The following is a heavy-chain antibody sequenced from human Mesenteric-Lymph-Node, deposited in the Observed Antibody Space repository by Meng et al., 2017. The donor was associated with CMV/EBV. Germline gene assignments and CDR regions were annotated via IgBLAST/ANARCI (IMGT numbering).Heavy chain of an antibody. V-gene: IGHV1-69*04. D-gene: IGHD3-3*01. CDR3: AIDPFWSGYYRWFDP. CDR2: IIPILGIA. CDR1: GGTFSSYT. J-gene: IGHJ5*02. Sequence: SVKVSCKASGGTFSSYTISWVRQAPGQGLEWMGRIIPILGIANYAQKFQGRVTITADKSTSTAYMELSSLRSEDTAVYYCAIDPFWSGYYRWFDPWGQGTLVTVSS.